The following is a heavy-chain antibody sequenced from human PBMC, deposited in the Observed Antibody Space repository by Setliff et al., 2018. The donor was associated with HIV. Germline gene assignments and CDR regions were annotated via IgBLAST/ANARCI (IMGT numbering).Heavy chain of an antibody. CDR2: IYHSGST. J-gene: IGHJ4*02. V-gene: IGHV4-39*07. CDR1: GGSISSSTYY. D-gene: IGHD5-18*01. CDR3: ARDPGYTYGSTFHFDD. Sequence: KSSETLSLTCSVSGGSISSSTYYWGWIRQPPGQGLEWIGSIYHSGSTNHNPSLKSRVTMSVDTSKYQFSLSLSSVTAADTAVYFCARDPGYTYGSTFHFDDWGQGTLVTVSS.